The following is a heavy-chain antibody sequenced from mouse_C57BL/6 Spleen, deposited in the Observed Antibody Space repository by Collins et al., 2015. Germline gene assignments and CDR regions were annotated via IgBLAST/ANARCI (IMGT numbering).Heavy chain of an antibody. D-gene: IGHD4-1*01. J-gene: IGHJ3*01. Sequence: QVQLQQSGAELVRPGASVTLSCKASGYTFTDYEMHWVKQTPVHGLEWIGVIDPESGGTAYNQKFKGKAILTADKSSSTAYMQLSSLTSEDSAVYYCARRFRPGTGFAYWGQGTLVTVSA. V-gene: IGHV1-15*01. CDR2: IDPESGGT. CDR3: ARRFRPGTGFAY. CDR1: GYTFTDYE.